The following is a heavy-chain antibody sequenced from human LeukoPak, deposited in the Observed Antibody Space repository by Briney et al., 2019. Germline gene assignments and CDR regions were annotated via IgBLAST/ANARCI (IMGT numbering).Heavy chain of an antibody. J-gene: IGHJ6*04. D-gene: IGHD3-10*01. CDR2: VSSSSSYI. Sequence: GGSLRLSCAASGFTFSSYSMNWVRQAPGKGLEWVSFVSSSSSYIYYADSVKGRFTISRDNAKNSLYLQMNSLRAEDTAVYYCARSRITLVRGTPSHYYYYYGMDVWGTGTTVTVSS. CDR3: ARSRITLVRGTPSHYYYYYGMDV. CDR1: GFTFSSYS. V-gene: IGHV3-21*01.